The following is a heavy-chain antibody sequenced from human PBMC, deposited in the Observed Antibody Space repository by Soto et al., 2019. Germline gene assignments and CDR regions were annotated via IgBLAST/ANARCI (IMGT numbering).Heavy chain of an antibody. CDR2: FYTSGST. D-gene: IGHD3-10*01. Sequence: PSETLSLTCTVPGASISSYYWSWIRQPAGKGLEWIGRFYTSGSTNYNPSLKSRVTMSVDTSKNQFSLKLNSVTAADTAVYYCARGAYGSESSPNWFDPWGQGIRGTVSS. J-gene: IGHJ5*02. V-gene: IGHV4-4*07. CDR1: GASISSYY. CDR3: ARGAYGSESSPNWFDP.